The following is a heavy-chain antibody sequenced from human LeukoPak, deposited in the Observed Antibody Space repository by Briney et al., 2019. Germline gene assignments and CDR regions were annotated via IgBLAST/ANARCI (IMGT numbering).Heavy chain of an antibody. Sequence: GGSLRLSCAGSGFAFNDYGMSWVSQAPGKGLKWVAFIRHDGTNKFYADSVKGRFTISRDNSRNTLFLQMDSLSIEDTAVYFCAKEKVAYYSSAWAGLFDTWGQGALVTVSS. CDR2: IRHDGTNK. J-gene: IGHJ5*02. CDR1: GFAFNDYG. V-gene: IGHV3-30*02. CDR3: AKEKVAYYSSAWAGLFDT. D-gene: IGHD6-19*01.